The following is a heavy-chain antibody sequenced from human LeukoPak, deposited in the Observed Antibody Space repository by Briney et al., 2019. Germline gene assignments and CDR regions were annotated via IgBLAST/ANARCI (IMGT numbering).Heavy chain of an antibody. CDR1: GFTFSSYG. CDR2: IRYDGSNK. V-gene: IGHV3-30*02. CDR3: ARGQEGYSYGLNYYFDY. Sequence: PGGSLRLSCAASGFTFSSYGMHWVRQAPGKGLEWVAFIRYDGSNKYYADSVKGRFTISRDNAKNSLYLQMNSLRAEDTAVYYCARGQEGYSYGLNYYFDYWGQGTLVTVSS. J-gene: IGHJ4*02. D-gene: IGHD5-18*01.